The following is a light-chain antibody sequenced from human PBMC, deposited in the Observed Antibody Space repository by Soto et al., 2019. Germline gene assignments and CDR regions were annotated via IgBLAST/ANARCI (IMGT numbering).Light chain of an antibody. CDR2: RTS. J-gene: IGKJ4*01. V-gene: IGKV3-15*01. Sequence: EIVLTQSPVTLSLSPGERATLSCRASQSISSNLAWYQQKPGQAPRLLMFRTSSRATGFPARFSGSGSGTEFNLTISSLQSEDFGVYYCQQYNNWPRATLGGGTKVDIK. CDR1: QSISSN. CDR3: QQYNNWPRAT.